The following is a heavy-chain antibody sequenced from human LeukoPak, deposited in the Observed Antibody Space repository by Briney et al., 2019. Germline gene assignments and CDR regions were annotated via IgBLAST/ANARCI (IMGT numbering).Heavy chain of an antibody. J-gene: IGHJ4*02. CDR2: IKEDGSEK. CDR1: GFTFSNYW. CDR3: ARDSQHFNFDY. Sequence: PGGSLRLSCAASGFTFSNYWMNWVRQAPGKGLEWVANIKEDGSEKFYVDSVKGRFIISRDNAKNSLYLQMNSLRAEDTAVYYCARDSQHFNFDYWGQGTLVTVSS. V-gene: IGHV3-7*04. D-gene: IGHD3-3*02.